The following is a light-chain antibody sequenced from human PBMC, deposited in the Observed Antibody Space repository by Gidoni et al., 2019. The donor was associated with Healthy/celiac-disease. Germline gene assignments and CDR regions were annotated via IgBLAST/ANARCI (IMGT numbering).Light chain of an antibody. Sequence: DIQLTQYPSFLSASVGDRVTITCRASQGFSSYLAWYQQKPGQAPKLLIYAASTLQSGVPSRFSGSGSGTEFTLTISSLQPEDFATYYCQQLNSYPETFGQGTKVEIK. J-gene: IGKJ1*01. CDR1: QGFSSY. CDR3: QQLNSYPET. CDR2: AAS. V-gene: IGKV1-9*01.